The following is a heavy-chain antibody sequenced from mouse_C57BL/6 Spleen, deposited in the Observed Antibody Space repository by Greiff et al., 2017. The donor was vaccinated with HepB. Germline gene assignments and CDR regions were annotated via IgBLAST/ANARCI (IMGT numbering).Heavy chain of an antibody. J-gene: IGHJ2*01. V-gene: IGHV1-59*01. CDR1: GYTFTSYW. Sequence: QVQLQQPGAELVRPGTSVKLSCKASGYTFTSYWMHWVKQRPGQGLEWIGVIDPSDSYTNYNQKFKGKATLTVDTSSSTAYMQLSSLTSEDSAVYYCARGVYGSSYFDYWGQGTTLTVSS. CDR3: ARGVYGSSYFDY. CDR2: IDPSDSYT. D-gene: IGHD1-1*01.